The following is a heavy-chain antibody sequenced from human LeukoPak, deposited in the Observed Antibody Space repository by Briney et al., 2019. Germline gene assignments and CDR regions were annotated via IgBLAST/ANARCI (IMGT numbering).Heavy chain of an antibody. CDR1: GFTLSSYW. V-gene: IGHV3-7*01. CDR3: ASQGERCFDWPQDY. D-gene: IGHD3-9*01. Sequence: PGGSLRLSCAASGFTLSSYWMSWVRQAPGKGLEWVANIKQDGSEKYYVDSVKGRFTISRDNAKNSLYLQMNSLRAEDTAVYYCASQGERCFDWPQDYWGQGTLVTVSS. J-gene: IGHJ4*02. CDR2: IKQDGSEK.